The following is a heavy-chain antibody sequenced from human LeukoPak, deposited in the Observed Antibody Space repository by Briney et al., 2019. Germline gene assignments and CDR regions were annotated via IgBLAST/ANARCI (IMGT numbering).Heavy chain of an antibody. CDR3: AQDLLYGGASKDRGAFDV. Sequence: GGSLRLSCAASGFTFSSYAMSLVRQAPGKGLELVSAISGSGGSTYYADSVKGRFTISRDHSKTTLYQQMNRLRAEDTAVYYRAQDLLYGGASKDRGAFDVWGKGTMVTVSS. CDR1: GFTFSSYA. CDR2: ISGSGGST. J-gene: IGHJ3*01. D-gene: IGHD2-21*01. V-gene: IGHV3-23*01.